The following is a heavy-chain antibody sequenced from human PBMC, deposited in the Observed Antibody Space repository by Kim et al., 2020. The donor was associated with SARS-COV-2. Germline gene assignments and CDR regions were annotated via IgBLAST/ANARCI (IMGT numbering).Heavy chain of an antibody. J-gene: IGHJ4*02. CDR3: ARLGAVAGIYFDY. D-gene: IGHD6-19*01. Sequence: YHTTRKGRVTISVDTSKNQFSLKRSSVTAAETAVYYCARLGAVAGIYFDYWGERALVTVSS. V-gene: IGHV4-30-2*03.